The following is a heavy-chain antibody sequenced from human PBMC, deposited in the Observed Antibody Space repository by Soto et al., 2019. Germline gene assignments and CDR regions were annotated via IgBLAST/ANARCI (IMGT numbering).Heavy chain of an antibody. CDR3: AGRSWNALEGIDVFAT. V-gene: IGHV4-59*08. D-gene: IGHD1-1*01. CDR2: FHSSGRS. Sequence: QVQLQESGPGLVKPSETLSLTCTVSGVSVTNYYWTWIRQPPGKGLEWIGYFHSSGRSIHNPSLGSRVPTSVDTPRTHVPRRLASVTPADPAVYYWAGRSWNALEGIDVFATWGQGLRVT. J-gene: IGHJ3*02. CDR1: GVSVTNYY.